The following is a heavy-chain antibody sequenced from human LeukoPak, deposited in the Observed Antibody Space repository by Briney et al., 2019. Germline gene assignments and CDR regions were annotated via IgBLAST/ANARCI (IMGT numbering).Heavy chain of an antibody. CDR2: ISAYNGNT. Sequence: ASVKVSCKASGYTFTSYGVSWVRQAPGQGLEWMGWISAYNGNTNFAQKLQGRITMTRDTSTSTVYMELSSLRFEDTAVYHCARDSTGWSVDYWGQGTLVTVSS. D-gene: IGHD6-19*01. V-gene: IGHV1-18*01. J-gene: IGHJ4*02. CDR3: ARDSTGWSVDY. CDR1: GYTFTSYG.